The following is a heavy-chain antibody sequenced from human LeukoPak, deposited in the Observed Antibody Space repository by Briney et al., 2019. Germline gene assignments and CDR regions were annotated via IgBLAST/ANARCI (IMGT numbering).Heavy chain of an antibody. Sequence: SETLSLTCTVSGGSISSYYWSWIRQPPGKGVEWIGYIHYSGSTNYNPSLKSRVTISVDTSKNQFSLKVSSVTAADTAVYYCARLCSIRWCLHDWFDPWGQGTLVTVSS. V-gene: IGHV4-59*01. D-gene: IGHD2-21*01. CDR3: ARLCSIRWCLHDWFDP. CDR2: IHYSGST. J-gene: IGHJ5*02. CDR1: GGSISSYY.